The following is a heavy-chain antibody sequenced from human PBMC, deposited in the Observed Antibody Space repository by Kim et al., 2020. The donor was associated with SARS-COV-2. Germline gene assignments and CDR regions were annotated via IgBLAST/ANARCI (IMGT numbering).Heavy chain of an antibody. V-gene: IGHV4-4*02. CDR1: GGSISSSNW. CDR3: ARENRIAAAASWCMDV. D-gene: IGHD6-13*01. CDR2: IYHSGST. J-gene: IGHJ6*02. Sequence: SETLSLTCAVSGGSISSSNWWSWVRQPPGKGLEWIGEIYHSGSTNYNPSLKSRVTISVDKSKNQFSLKLSSVTAADTAVYYCARENRIAAAASWCMDVWGQGTTVTVSS.